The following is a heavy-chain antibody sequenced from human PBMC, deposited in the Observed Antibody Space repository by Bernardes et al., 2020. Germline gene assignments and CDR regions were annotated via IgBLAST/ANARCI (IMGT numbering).Heavy chain of an antibody. CDR1: GYTFTGYY. D-gene: IGHD6-13*01. CDR2: INPNSGGT. Sequence: ASVKASCKASGYTFTGYYMHWVRQAPGQGLEWMGRINPNSGGTNYAQKFQGRVTMTRDTSISTAYMELSRLRSDDTAVYYCARGSGYSSSWDDDFDYWGQGTLVTVSS. CDR3: ARGSGYSSSWDDDFDY. V-gene: IGHV1-2*06. J-gene: IGHJ4*02.